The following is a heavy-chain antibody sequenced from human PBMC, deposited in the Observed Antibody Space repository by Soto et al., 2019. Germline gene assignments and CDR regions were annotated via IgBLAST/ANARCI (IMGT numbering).Heavy chain of an antibody. V-gene: IGHV4-59*01. CDR1: SDSMTSYY. D-gene: IGHD3-9*01. CDR3: ERMSLFYFFDS. CDR2: IYHSGIT. Sequence: SETLSLTCPVSSDSMTSYYWTWIRQPPGKGLECIGYIYHSGITNYNPSLKSRVTISLDASKNQFSLRLSSVTAADTAVYYCERMSLFYFFDSWGQGTLVTVSS. J-gene: IGHJ4*01.